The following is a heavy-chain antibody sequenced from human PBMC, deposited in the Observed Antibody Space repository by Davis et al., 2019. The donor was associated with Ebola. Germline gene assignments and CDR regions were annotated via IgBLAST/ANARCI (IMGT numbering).Heavy chain of an antibody. CDR3: ILFGQFAPFDY. CDR1: GDSITRSGHY. CDR2: IHYTGST. D-gene: IGHD3-10*01. Sequence: SETLSLTCTVSGDSITRSGHYWGWIRHSPGKGLEWIGTIHYTGSTSYNPSLKSRVTISVDTSKNQLSLKVTSLTAADTAVYFCILFGQFAPFDYWGQGSLVTVSS. V-gene: IGHV4-39*07. J-gene: IGHJ4*02.